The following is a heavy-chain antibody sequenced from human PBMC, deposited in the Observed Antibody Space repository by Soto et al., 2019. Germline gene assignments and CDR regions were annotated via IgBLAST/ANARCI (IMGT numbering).Heavy chain of an antibody. CDR1: GGSFTSYY. J-gene: IGHJ4*02. V-gene: IGHV4-59*01. CDR2: IYYSGST. CDR3: ASVKNWNAFDY. D-gene: IGHD1-1*01. Sequence: QVQLQESGPGLVKPSETLSLTCTVSGGSFTSYYWSWIRQPPGKGLEWIGYIYYSGSTKYNPSLESRVTISLDTSENQFALKLSSVTAADTAVYYCASVKNWNAFDYWGQGTLVTVSS.